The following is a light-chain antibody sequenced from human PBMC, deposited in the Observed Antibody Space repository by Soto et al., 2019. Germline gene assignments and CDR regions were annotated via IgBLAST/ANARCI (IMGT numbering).Light chain of an antibody. J-gene: IGLJ1*01. CDR3: CSYAGSSTYV. CDR2: EGS. V-gene: IGLV2-23*01. Sequence: QSALTQPASVSGSPGQSITISCTGTSSDVGSYNLVSWYQQYPGKAPKLMIYEGSIRPSGVSNRFSGSKSGNTASLTISGLQAEDEADYYCCSYAGSSTYVFGTGTKLTVL. CDR1: SSDVGSYNL.